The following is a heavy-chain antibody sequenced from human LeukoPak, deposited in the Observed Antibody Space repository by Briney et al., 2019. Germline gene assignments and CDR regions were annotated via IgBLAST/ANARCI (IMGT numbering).Heavy chain of an antibody. J-gene: IGHJ3*02. D-gene: IGHD4/OR15-4a*01. CDR3: VHSGPNGKLDVYHI. Sequence: SGPTLVKPTQTLTLTCTFSGFSLSMNGVGVGWIRQPPGKALEWLALIYWNDEKLYISSLKSRLTITKDTSKKQVVLTMTNMSPVDTATYYCVHSGPNGKLDVYHIWGQGTMVTVSS. V-gene: IGHV2-5*01. CDR1: GFSLSMNGVG. CDR2: IYWNDEK.